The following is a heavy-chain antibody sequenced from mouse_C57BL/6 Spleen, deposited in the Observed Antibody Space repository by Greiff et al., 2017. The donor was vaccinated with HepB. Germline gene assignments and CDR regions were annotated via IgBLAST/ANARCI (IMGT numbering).Heavy chain of an antibody. V-gene: IGHV1-22*01. CDR1: GYTFTDYY. CDR2: INPNNGGT. Sequence: EVQLVESGPELVKPGASVKMSCKASGYTFTDYYMHWVKQSHGKSLAWIGYINPNNGGTSYNQKFKGKATLTVNKSSSTAYMELRSLTSEDSAVYYCARTPLLRYAIDYWGQGTSVTVSS. J-gene: IGHJ4*01. D-gene: IGHD1-2*01. CDR3: ARTPLLRYAIDY.